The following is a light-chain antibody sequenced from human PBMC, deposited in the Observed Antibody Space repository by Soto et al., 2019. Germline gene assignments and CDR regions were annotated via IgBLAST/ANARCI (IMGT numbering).Light chain of an antibody. J-gene: IGLJ1*01. V-gene: IGLV2-14*01. CDR1: SSDVGSYNY. Sequence: QSVLTQPASVSGSPGQSITISCTGTSSDVGSYNYVSWYQQHPGKAPKLVIYDVSNRPSGVSNRLSGSKSGNTASLTISGLQAEDESDYYCSSYTSSSTYVFGTGTKVTVL. CDR3: SSYTSSSTYV. CDR2: DVS.